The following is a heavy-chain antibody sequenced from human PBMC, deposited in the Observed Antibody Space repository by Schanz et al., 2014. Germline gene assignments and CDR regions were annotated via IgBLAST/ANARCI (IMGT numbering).Heavy chain of an antibody. V-gene: IGHV3-33*08. D-gene: IGHD7-27*01. CDR3: ARELPGVVAFDF. CDR2: ISYDGSFK. J-gene: IGHJ3*01. CDR1: GFTFSDYW. Sequence: VQLLESGGGLVQPGGSLRLSCTASGFTFSDYWMSWVRQAPGKGLEWVAVISYDGSFKNYADSVRGRITMSRDNSKNTMYLQINNLRADDTAVYYCARELPGVVAFDFWGQGTMVTVSS.